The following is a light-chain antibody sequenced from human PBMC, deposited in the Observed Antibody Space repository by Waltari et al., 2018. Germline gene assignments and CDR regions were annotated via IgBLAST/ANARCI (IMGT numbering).Light chain of an antibody. J-gene: IGKJ2*03. CDR1: QSFSSS. V-gene: IGKV1D-16*01. Sequence: DIQMTQSPSSLSASVGDTVTITCRASQSFSSSLAWYQQKPGKPPKFLIYSASSLQPGVPSRFSGSKSGTDFTLTISSLQPEDFATYYCQQYYSYPYSFGQGTKVEIK. CDR3: QQYYSYPYS. CDR2: SAS.